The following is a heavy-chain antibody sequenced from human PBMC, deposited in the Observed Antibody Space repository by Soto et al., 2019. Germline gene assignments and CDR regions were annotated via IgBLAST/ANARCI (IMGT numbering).Heavy chain of an antibody. Sequence: EVQLVESGGGLVQPGGSLRLSCAASGFTFSSYSMNWVRQAPGKGLEWVSYISSSSSTIYYADSVKGRFTISRDNAKKSLYLQMNSLRDEDTAVYYCARSVGRYCSSTSCYTSDAFDIWGQGTMVTVSS. CDR3: ARSVGRYCSSTSCYTSDAFDI. CDR2: ISSSSSTI. V-gene: IGHV3-48*02. J-gene: IGHJ3*02. CDR1: GFTFSSYS. D-gene: IGHD2-2*02.